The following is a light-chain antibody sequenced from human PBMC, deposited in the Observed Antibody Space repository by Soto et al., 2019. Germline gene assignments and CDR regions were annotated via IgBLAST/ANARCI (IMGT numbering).Light chain of an antibody. J-gene: IGKJ5*01. CDR2: GAS. CDR3: QQYGGSPRIT. Sequence: EIVLTQSPGTLSFSPGERATLSCRASERLSSVYLAWYQQRPGQPPRLLIYGASNRATGIPDRSSGSGSGTDFTLIINRLEPEDVAIYYCQQYGGSPRITFGQGTRLEI. CDR1: ERLSSVY. V-gene: IGKV3-20*01.